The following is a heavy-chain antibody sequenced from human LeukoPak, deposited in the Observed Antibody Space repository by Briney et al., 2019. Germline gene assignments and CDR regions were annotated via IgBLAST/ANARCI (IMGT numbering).Heavy chain of an antibody. Sequence: EGSLRLSCAASGFTFSNYWMSWVRQAPGKGLEWVANIKQDGSEKYYVNSVKGRFTISRDNAKNSLYLQMNSLRAEDTAIYYCARQDDWNYEDYWGQGTLVTVSS. CDR2: IKQDGSEK. CDR3: ARQDDWNYEDY. CDR1: GFTFSNYW. V-gene: IGHV3-7*01. D-gene: IGHD1-7*01. J-gene: IGHJ4*02.